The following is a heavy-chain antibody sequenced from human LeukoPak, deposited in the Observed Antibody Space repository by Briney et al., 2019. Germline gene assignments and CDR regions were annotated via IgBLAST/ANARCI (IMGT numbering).Heavy chain of an antibody. J-gene: IGHJ6*02. CDR1: GFTFRSYA. Sequence: GGPLRLSGAASGFTFRSYAMHWVRKAPGKGLEWVAVISYDGSNKYYADSVKGRFTISRDNSKNTQYLQMNSQRAEDTAVYYCGRETFTQGMYVWGQGTTVTVSS. D-gene: IGHD3-16*01. CDR2: ISYDGSNK. CDR3: GRETFTQGMYV. V-gene: IGHV3-30*04.